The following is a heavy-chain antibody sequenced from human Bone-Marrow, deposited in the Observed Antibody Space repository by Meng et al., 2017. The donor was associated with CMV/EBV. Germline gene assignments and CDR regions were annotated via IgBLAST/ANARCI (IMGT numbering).Heavy chain of an antibody. CDR2: ISSSGSTK. J-gene: IGHJ6*02. CDR3: AKVSYYYGMDV. Sequence: GGSLRLSCAASGFTFSNYELTLVRQAPGKGLEWVSYISSSGSTKDYADSVKGRFTISRDNAKNSLYLQMNSLRAEDTALYYCAKVSYYYGMDVWGQGTTVTVSS. CDR1: GFTFSNYE. V-gene: IGHV3-48*03.